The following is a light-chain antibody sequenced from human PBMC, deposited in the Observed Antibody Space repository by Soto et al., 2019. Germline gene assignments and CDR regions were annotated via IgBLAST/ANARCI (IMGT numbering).Light chain of an antibody. V-gene: IGKV3-20*01. Sequence: VGMTKSPATVAVAPRVSATLCCRASQSVSSNLAWYQQKPGQAPRLLIYGASRRATGIPDRFSGSGSGTDFTHTISRLEPEDFAVFYCQHYGSSPLITFGRGTRLEI. CDR3: QHYGSSPLIT. CDR1: QSVSSN. CDR2: GAS. J-gene: IGKJ5*01.